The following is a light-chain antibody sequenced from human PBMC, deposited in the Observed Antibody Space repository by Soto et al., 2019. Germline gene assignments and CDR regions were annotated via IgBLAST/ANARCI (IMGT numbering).Light chain of an antibody. V-gene: IGLV1-51*01. J-gene: IGLJ1*01. Sequence: QSVLTQPPSVSAAPGQRVTISCSGSASNIGNNSVSWYQQLPGAAPKLLIYDDNNRPSGIPDRFSGSKSGTSATLGITGLQTGDEADYYCGTWDGGLSAFVFGTGTKVTVL. CDR1: ASNIGNNS. CDR2: DDN. CDR3: GTWDGGLSAFV.